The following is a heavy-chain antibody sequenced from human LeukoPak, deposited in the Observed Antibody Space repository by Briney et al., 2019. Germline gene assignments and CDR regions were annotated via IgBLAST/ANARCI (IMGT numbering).Heavy chain of an antibody. CDR2: IYHSGST. D-gene: IGHD3-3*01. V-gene: IGHV4-38-2*01. J-gene: IGHJ5*02. Sequence: SSETLSLTCAVSGYSISSGYYWGWIRQPPGKGLEWIGSIYHSGSTYYNPSLKSRVAISVDTSKNQFSLKLSSVTAADTAVYYCARLLRFLEWLSGVGRFDPWGQGTLVTVSS. CDR3: ARLLRFLEWLSGVGRFDP. CDR1: GYSISSGYY.